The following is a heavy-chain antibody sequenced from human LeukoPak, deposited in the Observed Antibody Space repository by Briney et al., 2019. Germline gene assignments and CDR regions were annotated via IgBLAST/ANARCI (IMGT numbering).Heavy chain of an antibody. V-gene: IGHV4-39*01. Sequence: SGTLSLTCNVSGGSIGGNTLYWDLVRQPPRKGLEWIATIYYNGNTFYNPSLKSRVAISIDMSKSQFSLHLSSVTAADTAIYYCARLTALAGHRGAFDIWGPGTMVTVSS. CDR2: IYYNGNT. J-gene: IGHJ3*02. CDR1: GGSIGGNTLY. D-gene: IGHD6-19*01. CDR3: ARLTALAGHRGAFDI.